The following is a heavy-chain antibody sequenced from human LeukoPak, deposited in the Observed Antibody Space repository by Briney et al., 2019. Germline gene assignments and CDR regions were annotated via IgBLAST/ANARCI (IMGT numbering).Heavy chain of an antibody. V-gene: IGHV3-7*03. CDR3: TREEGGSYYLH. CDR1: GFTFSAYA. Sequence: PGGSLRLSCEASGFTFSAYAMTWVRQAPGKGLEWVANINQDGSEKYYVDSVKGRFTISRDNAKNSLYLQMNSLRAEDTAVYYCTREEGGSYYLHWGQETLVTVSS. J-gene: IGHJ4*02. CDR2: INQDGSEK. D-gene: IGHD1-26*01.